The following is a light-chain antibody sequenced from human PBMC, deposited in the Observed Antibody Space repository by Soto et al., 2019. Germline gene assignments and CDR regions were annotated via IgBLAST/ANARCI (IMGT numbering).Light chain of an antibody. CDR1: HSVSGN. CDR2: GAS. Sequence: EIVMTQSPASLSVSPGERATPSCRASHSVSGNLAWYQQKPGQAPRLLIYGASTRATGIPARFSGSGSGTESTLTISSLQSEDFAVYYCQQYNNWPPSFGQGTKVEIK. CDR3: QQYNNWPPS. V-gene: IGKV3-15*01. J-gene: IGKJ1*01.